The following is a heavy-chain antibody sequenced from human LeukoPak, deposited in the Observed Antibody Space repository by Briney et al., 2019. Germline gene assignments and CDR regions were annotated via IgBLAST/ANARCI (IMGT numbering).Heavy chain of an antibody. CDR1: AFTFSSYA. V-gene: IGHV3-23*01. J-gene: IGHJ6*03. CDR2: ISASGGST. CDR3: AKSYSYYHMDD. Sequence: GGSLRLSCAASAFTFSSYAMSWVRQAPGKGLEWVSAISASGGSTYYADSVKGRFTISRDNTKNTLYLQMNSLRGDDTAVYYCAKSYSYYHMDDWGKGTSVTVSS.